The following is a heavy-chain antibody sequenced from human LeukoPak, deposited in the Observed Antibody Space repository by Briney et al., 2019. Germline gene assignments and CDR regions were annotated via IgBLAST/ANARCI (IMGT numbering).Heavy chain of an antibody. CDR1: GGSISSSSYY. D-gene: IGHD1-26*01. J-gene: IGHJ3*02. Sequence: SETLSLTCTVSGGSISSSSYYWGWIRQPPGKGLEWIGSIYYSGSTYYNPSLKSRVTISVDTSKNQFSLKLSSVTAADTAVYYCARPSRSWEPHYAFDIWGQGTTVTVSS. CDR2: IYYSGST. V-gene: IGHV4-39*01. CDR3: ARPSRSWEPHYAFDI.